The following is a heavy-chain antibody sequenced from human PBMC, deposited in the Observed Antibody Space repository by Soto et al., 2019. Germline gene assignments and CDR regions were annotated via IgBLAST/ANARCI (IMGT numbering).Heavy chain of an antibody. D-gene: IGHD6-13*01. V-gene: IGHV3-33*01. CDR1: GFTFSSYG. CDR3: VREGESSSWYFIQV. CDR2: IWYDGGNK. Sequence: GGSLRLSCAASGFTFSSYGMHWVRQAPGKGLEWVAVIWYDGGNKYYADSVKGRFTISRDNSKNTLYLQMNSLRAEDTAVYYCVREGESSSWYFIQVWGQGILVTVSS. J-gene: IGHJ4*02.